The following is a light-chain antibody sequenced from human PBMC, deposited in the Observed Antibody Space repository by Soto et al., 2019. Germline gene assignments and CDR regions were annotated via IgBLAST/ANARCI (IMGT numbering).Light chain of an antibody. V-gene: IGKV1-12*02. CDR2: AAS. J-gene: IGKJ3*01. CDR1: QHISSW. Sequence: DIQMTQSPSSVSASVGDRVTFTCRASQHISSWLAWYQQKPGKAPKLLIAAASILQSGVPSRFSGIGQGTDFSLSTSSQQRKGFATYFFQQATTFPFTSGPGTRLQIK. CDR3: QQATTFPFT.